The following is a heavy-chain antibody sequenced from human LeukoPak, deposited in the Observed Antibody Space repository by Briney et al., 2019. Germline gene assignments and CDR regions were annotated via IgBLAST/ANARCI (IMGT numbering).Heavy chain of an antibody. CDR2: IKSKTDGGTT. V-gene: IGHV3-15*01. CDR1: GFTFSNAW. D-gene: IGHD1-1*01. J-gene: IGHJ4*02. CDR3: ARDLPDNSRHNYFDY. Sequence: GGSLRLSCAASGFTFSNAWMSWVRQAPGKGLEWVGRIKSKTDGGTTDYAAPVKGRFTISRDNSKSTLYLQMNSLRGEDTAVYYCARDLPDNSRHNYFDYWGQGTLVTVSS.